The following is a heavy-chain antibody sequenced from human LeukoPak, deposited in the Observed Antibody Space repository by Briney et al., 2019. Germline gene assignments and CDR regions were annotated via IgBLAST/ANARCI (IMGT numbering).Heavy chain of an antibody. V-gene: IGHV3-33*01. CDR3: ARGSSSSWSQFDY. CDR2: IWYDGSNK. Sequence: GGSLRLSCAASGFTFSSYGMHWVRQAPGKGLEWVAVIWYDGSNKYYADSVKGRFTISRDNSKNTLYLQMNSPRAEDTAVYYCARGSSSSWSQFDYWGQGTLVTVSS. J-gene: IGHJ4*02. CDR1: GFTFSSYG. D-gene: IGHD6-13*01.